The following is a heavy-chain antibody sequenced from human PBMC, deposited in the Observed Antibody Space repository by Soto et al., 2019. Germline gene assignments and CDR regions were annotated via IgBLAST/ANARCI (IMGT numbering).Heavy chain of an antibody. J-gene: IGHJ5*02. CDR1: GCTFSSYS. D-gene: IGHD2-2*01. V-gene: IGHV1-18*01. CDR3: AREAVVVPAAIGSEGYNWFDP. CDR2: ISAFLGIS. Sequence: ASVTVSCKPSGCTFSSYSISLVRQAPAQGLESMGWISAFLGISDYAQKFQGRVTITADTSTSTAYMELRSLRSDDTAVYYCAREAVVVPAAIGSEGYNWFDPWGQGTLVTVSS.